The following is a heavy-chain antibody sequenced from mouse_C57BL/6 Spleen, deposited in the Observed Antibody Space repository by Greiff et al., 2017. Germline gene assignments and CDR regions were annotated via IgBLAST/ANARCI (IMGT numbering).Heavy chain of an antibody. CDR2: IYPGSGST. CDR3: ARGSEYYDYETYFDV. J-gene: IGHJ1*03. CDR1: GYTFTSYW. D-gene: IGHD2-4*01. V-gene: IGHV1-55*01. Sequence: QVQLQQPGAELVKPGASVKMSCKASGYTFTSYWITWVQQRPGQGLEWIGDIYPGSGSTNYNEKFKSKATLTVDPSSSTAYMQLSSLTSEDSAVYNCARGSEYYDYETYFDVWGTGTPVTVSA.